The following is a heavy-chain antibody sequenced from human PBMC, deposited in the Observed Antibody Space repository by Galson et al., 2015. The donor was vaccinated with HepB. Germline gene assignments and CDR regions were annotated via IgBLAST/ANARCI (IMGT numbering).Heavy chain of an antibody. CDR3: AREGYCPTTRCGRDHYYYYYMDV. J-gene: IGHJ6*03. CDR2: IYNSGST. Sequence: TLSLTCTVSGGSIGSGDYYWSWIRQPPGKGLEWIGHIYNSGSTQYNPSLQSRVTISVDASESPFSLKLTAVTAADTAMYYCAREGYCPTTRCGRDHYYYYYMDVWGEGTTVTVSS. D-gene: IGHD2-15*01. CDR1: GGSIGSGDYY. V-gene: IGHV4-30-4*01.